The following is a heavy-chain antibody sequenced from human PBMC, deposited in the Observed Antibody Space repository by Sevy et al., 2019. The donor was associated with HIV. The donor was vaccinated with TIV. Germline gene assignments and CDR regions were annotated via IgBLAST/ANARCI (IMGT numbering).Heavy chain of an antibody. Sequence: GESLKISCRGSGYSFTSHWIGWVRHMPGKGLEWMGIIYPDDSDTRYSPSVQGQVTFSADKSISTAYLQWSSLKASDTAIYYCATSRSGYLDSSGYYIYWGQGTLVTVSS. CDR1: GYSFTSHW. CDR2: IYPDDSDT. CDR3: ATSRSGYLDSSGYYIY. V-gene: IGHV5-51*01. D-gene: IGHD3-22*01. J-gene: IGHJ4*02.